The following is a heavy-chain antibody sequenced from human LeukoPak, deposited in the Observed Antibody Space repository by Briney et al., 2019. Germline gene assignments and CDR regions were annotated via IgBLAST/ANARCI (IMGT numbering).Heavy chain of an antibody. CDR2: TYYSGST. Sequence: PSETLSLTCTVSGGSINSYYWSWIRQPPGKGLERIGYTYYSGSTNYNPSLRSRVTISVDTSKNQFSLKLSSVTAADTAVYYCARHLPPRGQYSFDYWGQGTLVTVSS. D-gene: IGHD3-10*01. CDR3: ARHLPPRGQYSFDY. CDR1: GGSINSYY. J-gene: IGHJ4*02. V-gene: IGHV4-59*08.